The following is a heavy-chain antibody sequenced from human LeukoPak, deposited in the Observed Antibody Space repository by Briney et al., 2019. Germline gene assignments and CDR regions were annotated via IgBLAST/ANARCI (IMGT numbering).Heavy chain of an antibody. J-gene: IGHJ4*02. Sequence: GGSLRVSCAASGFTFSTYSMNWVRPAPGKGLEWVSSISSSSSSIYYADSVKGRFTISRDNAKDSLHLQMNSLRAEDTAVYYCVRQYCSSTSCSVSDYWGQGTPVTVSS. CDR3: VRQYCSSTSCSVSDY. CDR1: GFTFSTYS. CDR2: ISSSSSSI. V-gene: IGHV3-21*01. D-gene: IGHD2-2*01.